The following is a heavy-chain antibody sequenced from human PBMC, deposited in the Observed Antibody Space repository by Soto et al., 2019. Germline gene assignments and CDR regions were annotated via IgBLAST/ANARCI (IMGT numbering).Heavy chain of an antibody. CDR3: AREGYCSGGSCYYFDY. V-gene: IGHV1-69*06. CDR2: IIPIFGTA. Sequence: SVKVSCKASGGTFSSYAISWVRQAPGQGLEWMGGIIPIFGTANYAQKFQGRVTITADKSTSTAYMELSSLRSEDTAVYYCAREGYCSGGSCYYFDYCGQGTLVTVSS. D-gene: IGHD2-15*01. CDR1: GGTFSSYA. J-gene: IGHJ4*02.